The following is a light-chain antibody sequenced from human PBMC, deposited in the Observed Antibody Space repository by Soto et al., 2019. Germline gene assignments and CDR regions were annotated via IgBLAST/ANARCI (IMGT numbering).Light chain of an antibody. CDR3: AAWDDSLDGYV. J-gene: IGLJ1*01. Sequence: QSVLTQPPSASGIPGQRVTISCSGSRSNVGSNNVNWYQQLPGTAPRLLTFNNHLRPSGVHDRFSCSKSGTSASLAISGRQSEDEGDYYCAAWDDSLDGYVFGNGTKLTVL. CDR2: NNH. V-gene: IGLV1-44*01. CDR1: RSNVGSNN.